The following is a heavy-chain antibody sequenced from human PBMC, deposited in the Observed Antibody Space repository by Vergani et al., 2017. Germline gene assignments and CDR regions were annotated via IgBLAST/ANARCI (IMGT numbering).Heavy chain of an antibody. CDR1: GCTFSSYA. CDR3: ARAHYCRSTSCPDYYYYYYMDV. D-gene: IGHD2-2*01. CDR2: ISYDGSNK. V-gene: IGHV3-30-3*01. J-gene: IGHJ6*03. Sequence: QVQLVESGGGVVQPGRSLRLSCAASGCTFSSYAMHWVRQAPGKGLEWVAVISYDGSNKYYADSVKGRFTISRDNSKNTLYLQMNSLRAEDTAVYYCARAHYCRSTSCPDYYYYYYMDVWGKGTTVTVSS.